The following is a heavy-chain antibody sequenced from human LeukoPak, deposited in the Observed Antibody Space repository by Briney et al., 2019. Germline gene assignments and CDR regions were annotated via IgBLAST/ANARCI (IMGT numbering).Heavy chain of an antibody. CDR3: ARAYDSSGYYYVRFDY. CDR2: ISAYNGNI. D-gene: IGHD3-22*01. Sequence: GASVKVSCKASGYTFTSYGISWVRQAPGQGLEWMGWISAYNGNINYAQKFQGRVTMTTDTSTSTAYMELRSLRSDDTAVYYCARAYDSSGYYYVRFDYWGQGTLVTVSS. V-gene: IGHV1-18*01. J-gene: IGHJ4*02. CDR1: GYTFTSYG.